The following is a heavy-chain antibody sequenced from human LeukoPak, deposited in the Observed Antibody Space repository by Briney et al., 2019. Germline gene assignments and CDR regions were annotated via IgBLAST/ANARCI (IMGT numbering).Heavy chain of an antibody. CDR3: ARDYDVVVVAAEGTDGMDV. CDR1: GYTLTRYG. V-gene: IGHV1-18*01. D-gene: IGHD2-15*01. J-gene: IGHJ6*02. CDR2: VSAYNGNT. Sequence: GASVKVSCKASGYTLTRYGISWVRQAPGPGPEWVGWVSAYNGNTNYAQKLQGRVTMTTDTSTSTAYMELRSLRSDDTAVYYCARDYDVVVVAAEGTDGMDVWGQGTTVTVSS.